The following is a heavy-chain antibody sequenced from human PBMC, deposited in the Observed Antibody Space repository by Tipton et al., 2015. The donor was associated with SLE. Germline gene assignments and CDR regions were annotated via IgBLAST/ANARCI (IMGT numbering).Heavy chain of an antibody. V-gene: IGHV4-31*03. CDR3: ARSTYDDFKGADY. Sequence: TLSLTCTVSGGSISSDNSFWTWIRQVPGEGLEWIGNIYYSGSTYYNPSLKSRLTISLDTSTNQFSLNLNSVTAADTAMYYCARSTYDDFKGADYWGQGSLVAVSS. D-gene: IGHD3-16*01. J-gene: IGHJ4*02. CDR1: GGSISSDNSF. CDR2: IYYSGST.